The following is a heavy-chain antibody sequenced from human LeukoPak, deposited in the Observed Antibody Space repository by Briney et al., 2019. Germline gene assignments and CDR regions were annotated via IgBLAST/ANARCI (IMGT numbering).Heavy chain of an antibody. CDR1: GFTFSSYA. CDR2: IYYSGST. Sequence: LRLSCAASGFTFSSYAMSWIRQHPGKGLEWIGYIYYSGSTYYNPSLKSRVTISVDTSKNQFSLKLSSVTAADTAVYYCARGYDFWSGYYTWFDPWGQGTLVTVSS. V-gene: IGHV4-31*02. D-gene: IGHD3-3*01. CDR3: ARGYDFWSGYYTWFDP. J-gene: IGHJ5*02.